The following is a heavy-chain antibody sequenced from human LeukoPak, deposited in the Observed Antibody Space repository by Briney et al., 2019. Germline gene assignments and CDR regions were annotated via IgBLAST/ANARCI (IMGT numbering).Heavy chain of an antibody. J-gene: IGHJ4*02. V-gene: IGHV1-69*05. CDR1: GGTFSSYA. D-gene: IGHD2-2*01. CDR2: IIPIFGTA. CDR3: ARSRYCSSTSCSYFDY. Sequence: GSSVKVSCKASGGTFSSYAISWVRQAPGQGLEWMGGIIPIFGTANYAQKFQGRVMITTDESTSTAYMELSSLRSEDTAVYYCARSRYCSSTSCSYFDYWGQGTLVTVSS.